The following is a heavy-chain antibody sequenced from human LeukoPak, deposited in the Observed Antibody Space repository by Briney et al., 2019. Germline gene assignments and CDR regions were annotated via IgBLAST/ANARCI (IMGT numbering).Heavy chain of an antibody. CDR1: GFTFSSYG. V-gene: IGHV3-30*18. CDR2: ISYDGSSK. Sequence: GGSLRLSCAASGFTFSSYGMHWVRQAPGKGLEWVAVISYDGSSKYYADSVKGRFTISRDNSKNTLYLQMNSLRAEDTAVYYCAKDHSSGWPTFDYWGQGTLVTVSS. D-gene: IGHD6-19*01. CDR3: AKDHSSGWPTFDY. J-gene: IGHJ4*02.